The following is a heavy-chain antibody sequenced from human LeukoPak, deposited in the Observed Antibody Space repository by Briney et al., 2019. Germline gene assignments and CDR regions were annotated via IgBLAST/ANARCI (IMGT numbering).Heavy chain of an antibody. Sequence: ASVKVSCKASGYTFTGYYMHWVRQAPGQGLEWMGWINPNSGGTNYAQKFQGRVTMTRDTSISTAYMELSSLRSEDTAVYYCARVVGGYYDLWGQGTLVTVSS. V-gene: IGHV1-2*02. D-gene: IGHD3-22*01. CDR3: ARVVGGYYDL. J-gene: IGHJ4*02. CDR1: GYTFTGYY. CDR2: INPNSGGT.